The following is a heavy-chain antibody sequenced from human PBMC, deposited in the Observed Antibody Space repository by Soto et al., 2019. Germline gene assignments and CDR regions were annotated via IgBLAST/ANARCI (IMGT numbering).Heavy chain of an antibody. CDR3: ARAISGYVT. CDR2: INAGNGDT. J-gene: IGHJ4*02. D-gene: IGHD5-12*01. Sequence: VQLVQSGAEVKKPGASVRISCTASGISYTTYAIHWVRQAPGQGLEWMGWINAGNGDTRYSQRFXGRVTLTRDTSATTTYMDLSSLRSEDTSIYYCARAISGYVTWGQGTLVTVSS. V-gene: IGHV1-3*01. CDR1: GISYTTYA.